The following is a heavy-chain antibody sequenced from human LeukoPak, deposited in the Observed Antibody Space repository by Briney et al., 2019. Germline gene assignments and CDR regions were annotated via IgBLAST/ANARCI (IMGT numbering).Heavy chain of an antibody. D-gene: IGHD3-22*01. CDR1: GGSIRNYY. V-gene: IGHV4-4*07. J-gene: IGHJ4*02. Sequence: SETLSLTCTVSGGSIRNYYWNWIRQPAGKGLEWIGRIYSSGSTNYNPSLKSRVTISVDKSKNQFSLKLSSVTAADTAVYYCARKGYYDSKDFDYWGQGTLVTVSS. CDR3: ARKGYYDSKDFDY. CDR2: IYSSGST.